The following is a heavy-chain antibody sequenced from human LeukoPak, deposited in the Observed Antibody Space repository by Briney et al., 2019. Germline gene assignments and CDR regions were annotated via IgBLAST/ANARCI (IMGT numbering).Heavy chain of an antibody. Sequence: PSETLSLTCTVSGGSISSYYWSWIRQPAGKGLEWIGRIYTSGSTNYNPSLKSRVTMSADTSKNQFSLKLSSVTAADTAVYYCARDRPYYDFWSGDIGDYWGQGTLVTVSS. V-gene: IGHV4-4*07. CDR2: IYTSGST. D-gene: IGHD3-3*01. CDR3: ARDRPYYDFWSGDIGDY. J-gene: IGHJ4*02. CDR1: GGSISSYY.